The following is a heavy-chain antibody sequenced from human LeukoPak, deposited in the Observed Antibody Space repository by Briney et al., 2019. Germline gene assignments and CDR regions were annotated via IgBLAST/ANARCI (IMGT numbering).Heavy chain of an antibody. Sequence: PGGSLRLSCAASGFTFSSYSMNWVRQAPGKGLEWVSYISSSSSTIYYADSVKGRFTISRDNAKNTLYLQMNSPRAEDTAVYYCARDLTPVVAATPFDYWGQGTLVTVSS. CDR3: ARDLTPVVAATPFDY. CDR1: GFTFSSYS. V-gene: IGHV3-48*01. D-gene: IGHD2-15*01. J-gene: IGHJ4*02. CDR2: ISSSSSTI.